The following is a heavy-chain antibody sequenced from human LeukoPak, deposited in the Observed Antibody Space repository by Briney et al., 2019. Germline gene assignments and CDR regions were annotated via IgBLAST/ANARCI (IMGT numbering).Heavy chain of an antibody. Sequence: GGSLRLSCAASGFTFSSYGTHWVRQAPGKGLEWVAVIWFDGSNKYYADSVKGRFTISRDNSNNTLYLQMNSLRAEDTAVYYCAKDLSWLTGWDGFDIWGQGTMVIVSS. J-gene: IGHJ3*02. V-gene: IGHV3-33*06. CDR2: IWFDGSNK. CDR3: AKDLSWLTGWDGFDI. D-gene: IGHD6-19*01. CDR1: GFTFSSYG.